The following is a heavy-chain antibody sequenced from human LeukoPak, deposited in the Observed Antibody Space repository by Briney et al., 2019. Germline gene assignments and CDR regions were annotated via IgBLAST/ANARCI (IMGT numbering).Heavy chain of an antibody. CDR3: AKGGLLGVYYYYGMDV. D-gene: IGHD3-16*01. J-gene: IGHJ6*02. CDR2: ISGSGAST. CDR1: GFTFSSYA. V-gene: IGHV3-23*01. Sequence: AGGSLRLSCAASGFTFSSYAMSWVRQAPGKGLEWVSAISGSGASTYYADSVKGRFTISRDNSKNTLYLQMNSLRAEDTAVYYCAKGGLLGVYYYYGMDVWGQGTTVTVSS.